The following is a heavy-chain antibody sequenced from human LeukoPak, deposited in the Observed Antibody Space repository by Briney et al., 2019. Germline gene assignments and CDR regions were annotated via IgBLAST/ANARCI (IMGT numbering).Heavy chain of an antibody. J-gene: IGHJ4*02. CDR3: ARDTNVVVAATSDY. V-gene: IGHV1-18*01. CDR2: ISAYNGNT. D-gene: IGHD2-15*01. Sequence: ASVKVSCKASGGTFSSYAISWVRQAPGQGLEWMGWISAYNGNTNYAQKLQGRVTMTTDTSTSTAYMELRSLRSDDTAVYYCARDTNVVVAATSDYWGQGTLVTVSS. CDR1: GGTFSSYA.